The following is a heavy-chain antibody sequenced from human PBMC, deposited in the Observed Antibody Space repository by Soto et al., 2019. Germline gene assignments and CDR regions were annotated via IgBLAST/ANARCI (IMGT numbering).Heavy chain of an antibody. CDR1: GFTFSTYS. CDR3: ARVWGTTVVALDAFDF. J-gene: IGHJ3*01. V-gene: IGHV3-21*01. Sequence: EVQLVESGGGLVKPGGSLRLSCAVSGFTFSTYSMNWVRQAPGKGLEWVSSTSSGSTYRYYADSLKGRFTISRDNAKNSLYLQMNSLRAEDTAVYYCARVWGTTVVALDAFDFWGQGPMVTVSS. D-gene: IGHD2-15*01. CDR2: TSSGSTYR.